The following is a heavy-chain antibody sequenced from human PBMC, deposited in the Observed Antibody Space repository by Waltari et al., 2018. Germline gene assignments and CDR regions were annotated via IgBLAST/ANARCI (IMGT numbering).Heavy chain of an antibody. CDR3: AREGVYCSSTSCYYFDY. V-gene: IGHV1-69*12. D-gene: IGHD2-2*01. J-gene: IGHJ4*02. Sequence: QVQLVQSGAEVKKPGSSVKVSCKASGGTFSSYAISWVRQAPGQGLEWMGGIIPIFGTANDAQKCQGRVTITADESTSTAYMELSSLRSEDTAVYYCAREGVYCSSTSCYYFDYWGQGTLVTVSS. CDR2: IIPIFGTA. CDR1: GGTFSSYA.